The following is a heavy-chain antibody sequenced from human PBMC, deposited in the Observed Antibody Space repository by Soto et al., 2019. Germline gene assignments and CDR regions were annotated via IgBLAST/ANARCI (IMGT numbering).Heavy chain of an antibody. CDR2: ISSSSSYT. CDR1: GGSISSGGYS. Sequence: LTCAVSGGSISSGGYSWSWIRQAPGKGLEWVSYISSSSSYTHYADSVKGRFIISRDNSKKTLFLQMNSLRAEDTAVYYCARDVPPTFWGQGVQVTVSS. J-gene: IGHJ4*02. V-gene: IGHV3-11*05. CDR3: ARDVPPTF.